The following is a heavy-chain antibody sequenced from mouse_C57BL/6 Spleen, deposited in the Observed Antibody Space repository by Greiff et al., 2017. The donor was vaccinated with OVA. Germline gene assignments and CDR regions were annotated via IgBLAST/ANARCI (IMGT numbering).Heavy chain of an antibody. V-gene: IGHV1-82*01. J-gene: IGHJ3*01. CDR2: IYPGDGDT. Sequence: QVQLQQSGPELVKPGASVKISCKASGYAFSSSWMNWVKQRPGKGLEWIGRIYPGDGDTNYNGKFKGKATLTADKSSSTAYMQLSSLTSEDSAVYFCARSGTERARFAYWGQGTLVTVSA. D-gene: IGHD3-3*01. CDR1: GYAFSSSW. CDR3: ARSGTERARFAY.